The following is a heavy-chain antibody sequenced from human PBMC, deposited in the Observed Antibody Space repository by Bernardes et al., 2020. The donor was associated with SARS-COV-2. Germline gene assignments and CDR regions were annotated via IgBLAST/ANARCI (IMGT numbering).Heavy chain of an antibody. J-gene: IGHJ1*01. CDR1: GGSFTGYY. D-gene: IGHD1-1*01. CDR3: EKGGPYRWNKNLE. V-gene: IGHV4-34*01. Sequence: SETLSLTCTVYGGSFTGYYYTWIRQPPGKGLEWIGELTQSGNTNYNPTLKNRATISVDVSQNQLSLRMNSVTAADTAVYYCEKGGPYRWNKNLEWGLGTLVIVSS. CDR2: LTQSGNT.